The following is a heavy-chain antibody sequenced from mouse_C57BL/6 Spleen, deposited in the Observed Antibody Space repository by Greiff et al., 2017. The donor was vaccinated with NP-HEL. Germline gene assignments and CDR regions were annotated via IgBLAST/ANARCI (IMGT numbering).Heavy chain of an antibody. CDR3: ARRLFDY. CDR2: IDPSDSYT. V-gene: IGHV1-59*01. J-gene: IGHJ2*01. Sequence: QVQLQQPGAELVRPGTSVKLSCKASGYTFTSYWLHWVKQRPGQGLEWIGVIDPSDSYTNYNPKFKGKATLTVDTSSSTAYMQLSSLTSEDSAVYYCARRLFDYWGQGTTLTVSS. D-gene: IGHD2-13*01. CDR1: GYTFTSYW.